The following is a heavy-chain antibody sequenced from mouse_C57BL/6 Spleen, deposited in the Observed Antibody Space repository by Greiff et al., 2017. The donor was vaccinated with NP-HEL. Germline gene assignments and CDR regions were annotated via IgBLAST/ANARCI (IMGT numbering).Heavy chain of an antibody. Sequence: VKVVESGPGLVAPSQSLSITCTVSGFSLTSYGVDWVRQSPGKGLEWLGVIWGVGSTNYNSALKSRLSISKDNSKSQVFLKMNSLQTDDTAMYYCASRPPGGHWYFDVWGTGTTVTVSS. CDR1: GFSLTSYG. CDR3: ASRPPGGHWYFDV. J-gene: IGHJ1*03. CDR2: IWGVGST. V-gene: IGHV2-6*01.